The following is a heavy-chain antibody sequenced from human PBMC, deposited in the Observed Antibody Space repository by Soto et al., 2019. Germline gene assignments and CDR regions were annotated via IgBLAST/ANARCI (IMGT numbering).Heavy chain of an antibody. CDR1: GFTFSSYG. D-gene: IGHD3-22*01. CDR3: ARDPYDSSGYYYRYYYYGMDV. CDR2: IWYDGSNK. V-gene: IGHV3-33*01. J-gene: IGHJ6*02. Sequence: QVQLVESGGGVVQPGRSLRLSCAASGFTFSSYGMHWVRQAPGKGLERVAVIWYDGSNKYYADSVKGRFTISRDNSKNALYLQMNSLRDEDTAVYYCARDPYDSSGYYYRYYYYGMDVWGQGTTVTVSS.